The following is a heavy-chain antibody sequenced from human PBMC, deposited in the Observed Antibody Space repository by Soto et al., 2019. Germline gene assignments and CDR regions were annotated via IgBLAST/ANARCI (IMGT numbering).Heavy chain of an antibody. CDR1: GYTFTSYY. V-gene: IGHV1-46*01. D-gene: IGHD6-13*01. J-gene: IGHJ5*02. Sequence: ASVKVSCKASGYTFTSYYMHWVRQAPGQGLEWMGIINPSGGSTSYAQKFQGRVTMTRDTSTSTVYMELGSLRSEDTAVYYCAREYAGIVAAGTVSNWLDPWGQGTLVTVSS. CDR3: AREYAGIVAAGTVSNWLDP. CDR2: INPSGGST.